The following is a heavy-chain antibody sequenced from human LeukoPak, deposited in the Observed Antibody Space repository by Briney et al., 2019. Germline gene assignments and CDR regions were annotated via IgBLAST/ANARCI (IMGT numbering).Heavy chain of an antibody. J-gene: IGHJ4*02. CDR1: GFTFSSYG. CDR2: IRYDGSNK. CDR3: ARVGYSGYDYLCY. D-gene: IGHD5-12*01. V-gene: IGHV3-30*02. Sequence: GGSLRLSCAASGFTFSSYGMHWVRQAPGKGLEWVAFIRYDGSNKYYADSVKGRFTISRDNSKNTLYLQMNSLRAEDTAVYYCARVGYSGYDYLCYWGQGTLVTVSS.